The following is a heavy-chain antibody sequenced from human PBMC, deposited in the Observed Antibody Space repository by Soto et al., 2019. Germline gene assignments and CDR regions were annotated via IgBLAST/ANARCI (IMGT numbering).Heavy chain of an antibody. Sequence: SETLSLTCTVSGGSISSGGYSWTWLRQSPGKGLEWIGYTYQSGSAFYNPSLKSRVTISVDRSKNQFSLNLTSVTAADTAVYYCARDYYGTDVWGQGTTVTVSS. CDR3: ARDYYGTDV. J-gene: IGHJ6*02. V-gene: IGHV4-30-2*06. CDR1: GGSISSGGYS. CDR2: TYQSGSA.